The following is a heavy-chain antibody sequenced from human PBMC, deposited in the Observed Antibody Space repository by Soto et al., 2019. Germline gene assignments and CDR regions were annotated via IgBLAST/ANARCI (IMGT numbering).Heavy chain of an antibody. CDR1: GGSISSYY. D-gene: IGHD3-3*01. CDR2: IYSSGST. CDR3: ARSVPYYDFWSGYYPYYYGMDV. J-gene: IGHJ6*02. Sequence: SETLSLTCTVSGGSISSYYWSWIRQPPGKGLEWIGYIYSSGSTNYNPSLKSRVTISVDTSKNQFSLKLSSVTAADTAVYYCARSVPYYDFWSGYYPYYYGMDVWGQGTTVTVSS. V-gene: IGHV4-59*01.